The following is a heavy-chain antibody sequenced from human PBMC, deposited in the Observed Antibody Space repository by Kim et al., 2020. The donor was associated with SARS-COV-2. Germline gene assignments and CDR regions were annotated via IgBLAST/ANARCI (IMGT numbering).Heavy chain of an antibody. CDR1: GFTFSSYG. CDR3: ASNLGPGGYYYYGMDV. D-gene: IGHD7-27*01. CDR2: IWYDGSNK. V-gene: IGHV3-33*08. Sequence: GGSLRLSCAASGFTFSSYGMYWVRQAPGKGLEWVAVIWYDGSNKYYADSVKGRFTIPRDNSKNTLYLQMNSLRAEDTAVYYCASNLGPGGYYYYGMDVWGQGTTVTVSS. J-gene: IGHJ6*02.